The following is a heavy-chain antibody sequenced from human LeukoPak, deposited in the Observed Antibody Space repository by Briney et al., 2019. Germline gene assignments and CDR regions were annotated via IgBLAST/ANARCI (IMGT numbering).Heavy chain of an antibody. V-gene: IGHV4-61*02. CDR2: IYTSGST. D-gene: IGHD3-3*01. CDR3: ARESGFWSGYCFDY. CDR1: GGSISSGSYY. Sequence: SETLSLTCTVSGGSISSGSYYWSWIRQPAGKGLEWIGRIYTSGSTNYNPSLKSRVTISVDTSKNQFSLKLSSVTAADTAVYYCARESGFWSGYCFDYWGQGTLVTVSS. J-gene: IGHJ4*02.